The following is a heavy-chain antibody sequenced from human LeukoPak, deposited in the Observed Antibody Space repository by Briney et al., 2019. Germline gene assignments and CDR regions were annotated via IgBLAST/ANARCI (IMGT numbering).Heavy chain of an antibody. CDR2: IXPSGGST. CDR1: XYXXTXXX. Sequence: AXXXVXXXXXXYXXTXXXXXXVXQAPGQGXEXMXIIXPSGGSTSYAQKFRGRVTMTRDTSTSTVYMELSSLRSEDTAVYYCARVPSYVPPQWPLHWFDPWGQGTLVTVSS. J-gene: IGHJ5*02. D-gene: IGHD6-19*01. V-gene: IGHV1-46*01. CDR3: ARVPSYVPPQWPLHWFDP.